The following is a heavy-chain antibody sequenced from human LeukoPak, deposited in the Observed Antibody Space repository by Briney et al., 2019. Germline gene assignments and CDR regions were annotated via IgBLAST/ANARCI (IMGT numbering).Heavy chain of an antibody. J-gene: IGHJ3*02. CDR2: INHSGST. CDR1: GGSFSGYY. Sequence: SETLSLTCAVYGGSFSGYYWSWIRQPPGKGLEWIGEINHSGSTNYNPSLNSRATVSVDTSNHHFSLKLKSVTAADTAVYFCARHGRERASRNQGDAFDIWGQGTVVIVSS. D-gene: IGHD3-16*01. CDR3: ARHGRERASRNQGDAFDI. V-gene: IGHV4-34*01.